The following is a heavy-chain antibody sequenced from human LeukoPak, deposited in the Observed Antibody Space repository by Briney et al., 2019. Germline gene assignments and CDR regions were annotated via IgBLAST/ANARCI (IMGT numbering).Heavy chain of an antibody. D-gene: IGHD1-26*01. V-gene: IGHV3-7*01. CDR2: IKQDGSET. CDR1: GFAFSSYW. Sequence: PGRSLRLSCAVSGFAFSSYWMSWVRQAPGEGLERVVNIKQDGSETYYVDSVKGRFTISRDNAKNSLYLQMNSLRAEDTAVYYCARARGSYSGNDFDYWGQGTLVTVSS. J-gene: IGHJ4*02. CDR3: ARARGSYSGNDFDY.